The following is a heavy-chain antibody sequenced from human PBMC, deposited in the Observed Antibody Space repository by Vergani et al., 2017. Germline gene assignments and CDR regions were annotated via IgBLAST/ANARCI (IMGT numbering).Heavy chain of an antibody. CDR2: ITSGTGTI. CDR3: AKDFLREASVDY. J-gene: IGHJ4*02. CDR1: EFNFSVYN. D-gene: IGHD2/OR15-2a*01. V-gene: IGHV3-48*01. Sequence: EVQLVESGGGLVQPGGSLRLSCAASEFNFSVYNMNWVRQAPGKGLEWVSYITSGTGTIYYAYSVKGRFTISRDNAKNSLYLQMHSMRADDTAVYYCAKDFLREASVDYWGQGTLVTVSS.